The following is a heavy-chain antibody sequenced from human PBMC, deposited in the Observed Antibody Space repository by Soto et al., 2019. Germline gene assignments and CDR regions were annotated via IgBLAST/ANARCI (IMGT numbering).Heavy chain of an antibody. CDR1: GFTFSSYS. V-gene: IGHV3-48*01. D-gene: IGHD3-10*01. J-gene: IGHJ6*02. CDR2: ISSGSGTT. Sequence: EVQLVESGGGLVQPGGSLRLSCAVSGFTFSSYSMTWVRQAPGKGLEWVSYISSGSGTTYYADSVKGRFSISRDNANNSLYLQMNSLRVEDTAVYYCAKIGTYLRMDVWGQGTTVTVSS. CDR3: AKIGTYLRMDV.